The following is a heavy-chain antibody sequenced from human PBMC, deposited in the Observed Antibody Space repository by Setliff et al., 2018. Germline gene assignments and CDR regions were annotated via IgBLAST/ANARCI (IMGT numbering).Heavy chain of an antibody. CDR2: ISPYNGKT. V-gene: IGHV1-18*01. D-gene: IGHD3-22*01. J-gene: IGHJ4*02. Sequence: KVSCKASGYIFNSYGIAWVRQAPGQGLEWMGWISPYNGKTNHAQNLQGRVAMTTDTSTSTAYMELRSLRSDDTAVYYCARGRDPAYYYDSGGYYWDYWGQGTLVTVSS. CDR3: ARGRDPAYYYDSGGYYWDY. CDR1: GYIFNSYG.